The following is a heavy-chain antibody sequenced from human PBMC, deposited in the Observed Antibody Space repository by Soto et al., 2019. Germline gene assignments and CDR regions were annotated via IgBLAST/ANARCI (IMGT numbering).Heavy chain of an antibody. Sequence: PGGSLRLSCAASGFTFSSYGMHWVRQAPGKGLEWVAVKWYDGSNKYYADSVKGRFTISRDNSKNTLYLQINSLRAEDTALYYCARGGYIWGTMTEAFDIWGQGTMVTVSS. V-gene: IGHV3-33*01. CDR2: KWYDGSNK. J-gene: IGHJ3*02. CDR3: ARGGYIWGTMTEAFDI. D-gene: IGHD3-16*01. CDR1: GFTFSSYG.